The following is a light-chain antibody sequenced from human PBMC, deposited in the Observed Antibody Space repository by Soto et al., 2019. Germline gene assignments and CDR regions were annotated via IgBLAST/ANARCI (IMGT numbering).Light chain of an antibody. CDR1: QSVSSN. CDR3: QHYNNWPPWT. CDR2: GAS. J-gene: IGKJ1*01. Sequence: EIVMTQSPATLSVSPGERATLSCKASQSVSSNLAWYQQKPGQAPRLLIYGASTRATGIPARFSGSGSGTEFTLTISSLQSEDFAVYYCQHYNNWPPWTFGQGIQVEIK. V-gene: IGKV3-15*01.